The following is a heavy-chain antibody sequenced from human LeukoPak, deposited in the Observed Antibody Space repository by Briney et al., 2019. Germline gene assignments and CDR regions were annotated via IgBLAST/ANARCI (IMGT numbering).Heavy chain of an antibody. CDR1: GFTFSSYS. J-gene: IGHJ4*02. CDR3: AKLGSCSYFDY. CDR2: SSASGGST. V-gene: IGHV3-23*01. Sequence: GGSLRLSCAASGFTFSSYSMHWVRQAPGKGLEWVSPSSASGGSTYYADSVKGRFTISRDNSKNTLSLQLNSLRDEDTAVYYCAKLGSCSYFDYWGQGTLVTGSS. D-gene: IGHD2-15*01.